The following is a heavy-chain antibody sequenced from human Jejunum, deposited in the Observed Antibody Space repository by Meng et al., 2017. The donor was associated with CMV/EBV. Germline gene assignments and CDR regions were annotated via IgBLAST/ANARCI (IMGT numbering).Heavy chain of an antibody. Sequence: CAASGFTYSTDWMHWVRKGPGKGPVWVSRIHSDGRGTTYADSVKGRFSISRDNAENTLYLQMNNLRAEDTAVYYCARGGIECFDLWGRGTLVTVSS. D-gene: IGHD3-10*01. CDR2: IHSDGRGT. J-gene: IGHJ2*01. V-gene: IGHV3-74*03. CDR3: ARGGIECFDL. CDR1: GFTYSTDW.